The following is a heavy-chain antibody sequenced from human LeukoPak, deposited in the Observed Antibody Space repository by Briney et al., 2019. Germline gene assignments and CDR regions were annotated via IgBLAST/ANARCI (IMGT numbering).Heavy chain of an antibody. CDR1: GGSFSGYY. D-gene: IGHD5-12*01. V-gene: IGHV4-34*01. CDR2: INHSGST. CDR3: ARGTAGRLRFYYYYYYMDV. Sequence: PSETLSLTCAVYGGSFSGYYWSWIRQPPGKGLEWIGEINHSGSTNYNPSLKSRVTISVDTSKNQFSLKLSSVTAADTAVYYCARGTAGRLRFYYYYYYMDVWGKGTTVTVSS. J-gene: IGHJ6*03.